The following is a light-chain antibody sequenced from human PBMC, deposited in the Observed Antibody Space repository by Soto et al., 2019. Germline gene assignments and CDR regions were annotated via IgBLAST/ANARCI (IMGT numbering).Light chain of an antibody. Sequence: DIQMTQSPSTLPASVGDIVTITWRASQSISNWLAWYQQKPGKAPKLLIYDASSLESGVPSRFSGSGSGTDFTLTISSLQPEDSAVYFCQQRSNWPSITFGQGTRLEIK. CDR3: QQRSNWPSIT. CDR2: DAS. J-gene: IGKJ5*01. CDR1: QSISNW. V-gene: IGKV1-5*01.